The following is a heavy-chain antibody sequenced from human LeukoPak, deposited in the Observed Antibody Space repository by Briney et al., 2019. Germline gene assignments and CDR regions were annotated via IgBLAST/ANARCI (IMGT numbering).Heavy chain of an antibody. CDR3: ARTPYSMVRGLSYYYGLDV. D-gene: IGHD3-10*01. CDR1: GYSFTSYW. Sequence: GESLKISCKGSGYSFTSYWIGWVRQMPGKGLEWMGIIWPSDSDTRYSPSFQGQVTISADKSISTAYLQWSSLKASDTAMYYCARTPYSMVRGLSYYYGLDVWGQGTTVTVSS. J-gene: IGHJ6*02. CDR2: IWPSDSDT. V-gene: IGHV5-51*01.